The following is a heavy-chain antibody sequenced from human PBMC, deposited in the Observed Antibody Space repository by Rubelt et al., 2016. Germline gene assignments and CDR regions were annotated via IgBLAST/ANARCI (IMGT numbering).Heavy chain of an antibody. CDR3: AKDGTAGTTRPKYFDG. D-gene: IGHD1-1*01. Sequence: EVQLVESGGGLVQPGGSLRLSCAASGFPFSTYSMNWVRQAPGKGLEWVSVISGGGDSTDFADSVKGRFNSPRAKSKKTVFFHLNSLRDEDTAVYYGAKDGTAGTTRPKYFDGWGQGTLVTVSS. CDR1: GFPFSTYS. V-gene: IGHV3-23*04. J-gene: IGHJ4*02. CDR2: ISGGGDST.